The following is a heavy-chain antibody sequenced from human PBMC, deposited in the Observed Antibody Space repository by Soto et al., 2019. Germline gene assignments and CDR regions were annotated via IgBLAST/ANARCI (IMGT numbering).Heavy chain of an antibody. CDR3: ARGFDGYYYDRTDV. CDR2: VIPMSGAT. CDR1: GGTFINQP. J-gene: IGHJ6*02. D-gene: IGHD3-22*01. Sequence: QEQLVQSGSEVKKPGSSVQVSCKASGGTFINQPITWVRKAPGQGLEWMGGVIPMSGATHYSQKFHGRVTITAHASTSTAYVELSSLSSEDTGLYYYARGFDGYYYDRTDVWGQGTTVNVS. V-gene: IGHV1-69*01.